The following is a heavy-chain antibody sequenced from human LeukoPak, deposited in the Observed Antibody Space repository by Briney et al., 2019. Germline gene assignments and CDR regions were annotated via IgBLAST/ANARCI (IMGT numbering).Heavy chain of an antibody. Sequence: GGSLRLSCSASGFTFSSYAMHWVRQAPGKGLEWVAVISYEGGTQHYADSVKGRFIISRDNPRNTLYLQMNILRTEDTAVYYCAKEGTPHVSTWYDLWGQGTQVVVSS. V-gene: IGHV3-30*04. D-gene: IGHD3-10*01. J-gene: IGHJ5*02. CDR2: ISYEGGTQ. CDR3: AKEGTPHVSTWYDL. CDR1: GFTFSSYA.